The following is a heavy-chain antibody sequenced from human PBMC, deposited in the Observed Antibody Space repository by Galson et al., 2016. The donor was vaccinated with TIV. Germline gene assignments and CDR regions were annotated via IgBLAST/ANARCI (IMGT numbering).Heavy chain of an antibody. CDR2: TDQSGNT. D-gene: IGHD3-3*02. CDR3: ARGRSGRFTFFSVVTRSENFEF. V-gene: IGHV4-34*01. J-gene: IGHJ1*01. CDR1: GGSFRGYY. Sequence: ETLSLTCAVSGGSFRGYYWSWIRQSPGKGLEWMGETDQSGNTNYNPSLRSRVSMSIDTSRSHFSLRLTSVAAADTAVYYCARGRSGRFTFFSVVTRSENFEFWGPGALVTVSS.